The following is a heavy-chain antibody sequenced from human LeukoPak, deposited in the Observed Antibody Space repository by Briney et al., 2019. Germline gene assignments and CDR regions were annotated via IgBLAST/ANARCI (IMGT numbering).Heavy chain of an antibody. CDR1: GGSISSYY. CDR3: ARVADCSGTSCYVSRSYYGMDV. CDR2: IYYSGST. J-gene: IGHJ6*02. Sequence: SETLSLTCTVSGGSISSYYWSWIRQPPGKGLEWIGYIYYSGSTNYNPSLKSRVTISVDTSKNQFSLKLSSVTAADTAVYYCARVADCSGTSCYVSRSYYGMDVWGQGTTVTVSS. D-gene: IGHD2-2*01. V-gene: IGHV4-59*01.